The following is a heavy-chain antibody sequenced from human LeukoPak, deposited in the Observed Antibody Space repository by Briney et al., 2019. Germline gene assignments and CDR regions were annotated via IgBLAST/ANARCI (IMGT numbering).Heavy chain of an antibody. Sequence: GGSLRLSCAASGFTFTNVWMSWVRQTPWKGLEWVGRIKSKSDGETTDYAAPVKGRFTISRDDAKTMVYLQMNSPKSEDTAVYYCTTDRGSVWGQGTLVTVSS. CDR2: IKSKSDGETT. V-gene: IGHV3-15*01. J-gene: IGHJ4*02. CDR1: GFTFTNVW. CDR3: TTDRGSV.